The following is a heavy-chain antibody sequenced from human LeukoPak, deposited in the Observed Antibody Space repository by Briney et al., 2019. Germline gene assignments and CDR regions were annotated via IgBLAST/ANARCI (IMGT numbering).Heavy chain of an antibody. CDR1: GGSISSSNW. CDR2: IYHSGST. V-gene: IGHV4-4*02. Sequence: NPSETLSLTCAVSGGSISSSNWWSWVRQPPGKGLEWIGEIYHSGSTNYNPSLKSRVTISVDKSKNQFSLKLSSVTAADTAVYYCARGFVGGWSRTYYFDYWGQGTLVTVSS. CDR3: ARGFVGGWSRTYYFDY. J-gene: IGHJ4*02. D-gene: IGHD6-19*01.